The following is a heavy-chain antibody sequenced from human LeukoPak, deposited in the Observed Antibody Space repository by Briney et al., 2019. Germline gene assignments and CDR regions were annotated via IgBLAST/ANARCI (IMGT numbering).Heavy chain of an antibody. Sequence: SETLSLTCGVHGASFSGYDWSWIRQPPGKGLEWIGEINHSGSTNYNPSLKSRVTISVDTSKNQLSLNLSSVTAADTAVYYCARVLKGSGYIDYWGQGILVTVSS. J-gene: IGHJ4*02. D-gene: IGHD3-10*01. CDR2: INHSGST. CDR3: ARVLKGSGYIDY. V-gene: IGHV4-34*01. CDR1: GASFSGYD.